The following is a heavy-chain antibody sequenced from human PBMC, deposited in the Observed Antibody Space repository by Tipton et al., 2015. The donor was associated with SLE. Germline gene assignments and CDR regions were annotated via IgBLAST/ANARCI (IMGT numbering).Heavy chain of an antibody. CDR2: IRSKAYGGTT. CDR3: TRALGGADPFGY. D-gene: IGHD1-26*01. CDR1: GFTFGDYA. V-gene: IGHV3-49*03. J-gene: IGHJ4*02. Sequence: SLRLSCAASGFTFGDYAMSWFRQAPGKGLEWVGFIRSKAYGGTTDYAASVKGRFTISRDDSKSIAYLRMNSLKTEDTAVYYCTRALGGADPFGYWGQGTLVTVSS.